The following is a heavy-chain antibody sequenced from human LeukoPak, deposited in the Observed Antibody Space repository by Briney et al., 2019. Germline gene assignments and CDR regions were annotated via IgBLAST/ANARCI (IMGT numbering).Heavy chain of an antibody. CDR3: ARHGGSLAFFDS. Sequence: SETLSLTCTVSGGSISTYYWSWIRQPPGKGPEWIGYIYHSGTTNYNPSLKRRVTISAHRSKNQFSLRLSSVTAADSGLYFCARHGGSLAFFDSWGQGALVTVSA. J-gene: IGHJ4*02. V-gene: IGHV4-59*08. D-gene: IGHD2-15*01. CDR1: GGSISTYY. CDR2: IYHSGTT.